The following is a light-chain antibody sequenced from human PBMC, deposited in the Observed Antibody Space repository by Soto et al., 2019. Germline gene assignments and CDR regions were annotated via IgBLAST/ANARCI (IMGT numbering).Light chain of an antibody. CDR3: NSYTTSSTLVV. CDR1: SSDVGGYNY. J-gene: IGLJ2*01. CDR2: DVS. Sequence: QSALTQPASVSGSPGQSITISCTGTSSDVGGYNYVSWYQQHPGKAPKLMIYDVSNRPSGVSNRFSGSKSGNTASLTISGLXXXXXXDYYCNSYTTSSTLVVFGGGTKLTV. V-gene: IGLV2-14*01.